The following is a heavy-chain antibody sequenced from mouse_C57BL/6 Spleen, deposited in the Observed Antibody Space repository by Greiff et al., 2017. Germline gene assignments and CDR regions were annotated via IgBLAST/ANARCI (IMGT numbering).Heavy chain of an antibody. J-gene: IGHJ1*03. CDR3: ATYSNYGWYFDV. CDR1: GFSLTSYG. CDR2: IWSGGST. V-gene: IGHV2-2*01. D-gene: IGHD2-5*01. Sequence: VKVVESGPGLVQPSQSLSITCTVSGFSLTSYGVHWVRQSPGKGLEWLGVIWSGGSTDYNAAFISRLSISKDNSKSQVFFKMNSLQADDTAIYYCATYSNYGWYFDVWGTGTTVTVSS.